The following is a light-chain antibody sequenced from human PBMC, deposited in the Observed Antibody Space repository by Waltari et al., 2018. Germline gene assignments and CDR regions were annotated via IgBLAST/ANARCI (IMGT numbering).Light chain of an antibody. V-gene: IGKV1-16*02. Sequence: DIQMTQSPSSPSASVGHKVTITCRASQGITDHLAWFQLKPGKAPKSLIYAASRLQSGVPSKFSGSGSGTDFTLTINSLQPEDFATYYCQQYWSYPITFAQGTRLEIE. J-gene: IGKJ5*01. CDR2: AAS. CDR1: QGITDH. CDR3: QQYWSYPIT.